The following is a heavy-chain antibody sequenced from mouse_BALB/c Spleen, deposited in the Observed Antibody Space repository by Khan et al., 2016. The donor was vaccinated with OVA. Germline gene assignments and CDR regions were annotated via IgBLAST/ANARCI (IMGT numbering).Heavy chain of an antibody. CDR2: ISTYSGNT. Sequence: QVRLQQSGPELVRPGVSVKISCKGSGYTFTDYAMYWVKQSHAKSLEWIGLISTYSGNTNYNQKFKGKATMTVDKSSSTAYMELARWKSEDSAIYYCARPAHDGYYDYWGQGTTLTVSS. CDR1: GYTFTDYA. D-gene: IGHD2-3*01. V-gene: IGHV1S137*01. J-gene: IGHJ2*01. CDR3: ARPAHDGYYDY.